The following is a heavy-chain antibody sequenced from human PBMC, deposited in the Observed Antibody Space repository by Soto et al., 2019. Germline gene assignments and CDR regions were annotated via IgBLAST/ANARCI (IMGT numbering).Heavy chain of an antibody. CDR3: ARDPAP. J-gene: IGHJ5*02. CDR1: VGSISSGGYY. Sequence: QVQLQESGPGLVKASQTLSLTCTVSVGSISSGGYYLSWIRQHPGKGLEWIGDIKNSGSTYYNPSLTSRVTISADTSKNQFSLKLSSVTAADTAVYYCARDPAPWGQGTLVTVSS. CDR2: IKNSGST. V-gene: IGHV4-31*03.